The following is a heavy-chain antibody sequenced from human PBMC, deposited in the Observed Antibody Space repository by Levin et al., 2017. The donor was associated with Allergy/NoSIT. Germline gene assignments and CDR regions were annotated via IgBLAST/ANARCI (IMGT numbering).Heavy chain of an antibody. V-gene: IGHV3-53*01. J-gene: IGHJ4*02. CDR2: IYSGGST. Sequence: PGGSLRLSCAASGFTVSSNYMSWVRQAPGKGLEWVSVIYSGGSTYYADSVKGRFTISRDNSKNTLYLQMNSLRAEDTAVYYCARGDYIWGSYRFDYWGQGTLVTVSS. D-gene: IGHD3-16*02. CDR1: GFTVSSNY. CDR3: ARGDYIWGSYRFDY.